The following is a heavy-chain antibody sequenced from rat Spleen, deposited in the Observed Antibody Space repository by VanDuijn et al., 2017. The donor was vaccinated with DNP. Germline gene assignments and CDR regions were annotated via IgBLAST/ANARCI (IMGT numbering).Heavy chain of an antibody. V-gene: IGHV5S13*01. CDR1: GFTFSNYV. J-gene: IGHJ2*01. CDR2: ISTGGGNT. D-gene: IGHD1-1*01. CDR3: TKTRSTVVTLFDY. Sequence: EVQLVESGGGLVQAGRSLKLSCTASGFTFSNYVMAWVRQAPTKGLEWVASISTGGGNTYYRDSVKGRFTLSRDNAKNTLYLQMDILTSEDTATYYCTKTRSTVVTLFDYWGHGVMVTVSS.